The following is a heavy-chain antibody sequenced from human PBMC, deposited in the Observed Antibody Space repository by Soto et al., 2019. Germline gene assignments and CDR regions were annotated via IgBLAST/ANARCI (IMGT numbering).Heavy chain of an antibody. Sequence: GGSLRLSCTASGFTFGDYAMSWFRQAPGKGLEWVGFIRSKAYGGTTEYAASVKGRFTISRDDSKSIAYLQMNSLKTEDTAVYYCTAGYSSGWYRFIFDYWGQGTLVTVSS. J-gene: IGHJ4*02. V-gene: IGHV3-49*03. CDR1: GFTFGDYA. D-gene: IGHD6-19*01. CDR3: TAGYSSGWYRFIFDY. CDR2: IRSKAYGGTT.